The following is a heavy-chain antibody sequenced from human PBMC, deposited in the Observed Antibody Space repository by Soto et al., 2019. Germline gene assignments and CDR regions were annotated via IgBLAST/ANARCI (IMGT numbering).Heavy chain of an antibody. CDR3: ARVHNTILGPPGP. CDR1: GFTFSSYG. CDR2: IWYDGSNK. J-gene: IGHJ5*02. V-gene: IGHV3-33*01. D-gene: IGHD3-3*01. Sequence: GGSLRLSCAASGFTFSSYGMHWVRQAPGKGLEWVAVIWYDGSNKYYADSVKGRFTISRDNSKNTLYLQMNSLRAEDTAVYYCARVHNTILGPPGPWGQGTPVTVSS.